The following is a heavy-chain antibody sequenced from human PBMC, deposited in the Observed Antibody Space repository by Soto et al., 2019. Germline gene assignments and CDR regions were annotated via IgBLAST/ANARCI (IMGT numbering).Heavy chain of an antibody. Sequence: QVQLVQSGGEVKKPGASVTVSCKASGYTFINYHITWVRQAPGQGLEWMAWINTYNGMTDYAQRFQGRVTMTRDTSTSTAHMELRNLGSDDTAVYFCAKSPRGEMATDWSQGTLVTVSS. CDR2: INTYNGMT. J-gene: IGHJ4*02. CDR1: GYTFINYH. V-gene: IGHV1-18*01. CDR3: AKSPRGEMATD. D-gene: IGHD5-12*01.